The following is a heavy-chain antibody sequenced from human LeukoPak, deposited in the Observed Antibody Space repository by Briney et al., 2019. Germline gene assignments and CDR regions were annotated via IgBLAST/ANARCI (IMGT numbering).Heavy chain of an antibody. V-gene: IGHV3-7*01. D-gene: IGHD1-1*01. CDR3: MSWGTDNH. J-gene: IGHJ4*02. CDR2: INPGGNEI. Sequence: PGGSLRLSCTFSGLTFRNDWVNWVRQAPGKGLEWVANINPGGNEIRSVDSVKGRSSISRDNAKNSLDLQMSSLRVEDTAVYYCMSWGTDNHRGQGTLVTVSS. CDR1: GLTFRNDW.